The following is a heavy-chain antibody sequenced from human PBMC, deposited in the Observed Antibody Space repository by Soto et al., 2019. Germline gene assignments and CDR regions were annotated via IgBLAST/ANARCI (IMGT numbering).Heavy chain of an antibody. CDR1: GFTFSSYA. CDR2: ISGSGGST. J-gene: IGHJ4*02. Sequence: GGSLRLSCAASGFTFSSYAMSWVRQAPGKGLEWVSAISGSGGSTYYADSVKGRFTISRDNSKNTLYLQMNSLRAEDTAAYYCAKDRAAAGVFDYWGQGTLVTVSS. CDR3: AKDRAAAGVFDY. D-gene: IGHD6-13*01. V-gene: IGHV3-23*01.